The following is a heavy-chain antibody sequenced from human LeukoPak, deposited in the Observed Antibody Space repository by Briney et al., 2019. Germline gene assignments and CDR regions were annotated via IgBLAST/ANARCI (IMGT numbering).Heavy chain of an antibody. CDR1: GYTFTDYG. CDR3: ARVPLHDRNDYYYPH. Sequence: ASVKVSCKASGYTFTDYGMHWVRQAPGQRLEWMAWINAGNGNAKYSQKFQGRFTITRDTSASTAYMELSSLRSEDTAVYYCARVPLHDRNDYYYPHWGQGTVVTVSS. V-gene: IGHV1-3*01. CDR2: INAGNGNA. D-gene: IGHD3-22*01. J-gene: IGHJ1*01.